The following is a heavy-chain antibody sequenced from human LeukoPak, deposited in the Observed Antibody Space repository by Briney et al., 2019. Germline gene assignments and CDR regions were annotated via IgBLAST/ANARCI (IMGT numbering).Heavy chain of an antibody. CDR2: IRSSGGVI. CDR3: ARRGVGGTVIDY. D-gene: IGHD1-26*01. V-gene: IGHV3-11*01. Sequence: GGSLRLSCVASGFTFSDYYMSWIRQAPGKGLEWVSYIRSSGGVIYYADSVKGRFTISRDNAKNSLYLQMNSLRAEDTAVYYCARRGVGGTVIDYWGQGTLVTVSS. J-gene: IGHJ4*02. CDR1: GFTFSDYY.